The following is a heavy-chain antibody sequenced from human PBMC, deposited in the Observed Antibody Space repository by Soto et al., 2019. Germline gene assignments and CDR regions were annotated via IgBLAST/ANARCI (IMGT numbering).Heavy chain of an antibody. CDR1: GGSISSGGYS. Sequence: PSETLSLTCAVSGGSISSGGYSWSWIRQPPGKGLEWIGYIYHSGSTYYNPSLKSRFTITKDTSKNQVVFTMTNMDPVDTATYYCTHRRDYGRMDVWGQGTTVTVSS. CDR2: IYHSGST. V-gene: IGHV4-30-2*02. J-gene: IGHJ6*02. D-gene: IGHD3-16*01. CDR3: THRRDYGRMDV.